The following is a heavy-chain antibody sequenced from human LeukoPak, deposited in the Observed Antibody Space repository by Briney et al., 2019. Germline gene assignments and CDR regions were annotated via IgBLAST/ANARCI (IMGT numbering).Heavy chain of an antibody. Sequence: GGSLRLSCAASGNYWMHWVRQAPGKGLVWVSHINSDGSWTGYADSVKGRFTISKDNAKNTVYLQMNNLRAEDTAVYYCVSFYETYWGRGPLVTVSS. CDR2: INSDGSWT. CDR3: VSFYETY. CDR1: GNYW. V-gene: IGHV3-74*01. J-gene: IGHJ4*02. D-gene: IGHD2-2*01.